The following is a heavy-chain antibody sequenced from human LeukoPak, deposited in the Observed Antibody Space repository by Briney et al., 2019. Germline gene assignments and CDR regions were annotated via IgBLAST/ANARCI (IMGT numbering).Heavy chain of an antibody. CDR3: ATFPGGYDSSGYDAFDI. J-gene: IGHJ3*02. V-gene: IGHV3-21*01. Sequence: PGGSLRLSCAASGFTFSSYSMNWVRQAPGKGLEWVSSISSSSSYIYYADSVKGRFTISRDNAKNSLYLQMNSLRAEDTAVYYCATFPGGYDSSGYDAFDIWGQGTMVTVSS. CDR1: GFTFSSYS. CDR2: ISSSSSYI. D-gene: IGHD3-22*01.